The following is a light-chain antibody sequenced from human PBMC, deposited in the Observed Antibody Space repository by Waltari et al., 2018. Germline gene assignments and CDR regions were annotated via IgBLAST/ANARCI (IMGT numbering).Light chain of an antibody. CDR2: EVS. CDR1: SSDVGNYNL. J-gene: IGLJ1*01. V-gene: IGLV2-23*02. CDR3: CSYAGHSTYV. Sequence: QSITISCTGTSSDVGNYNLVSWYQQHPGKAPKLMIYEVSQRPSGVSNRFSGSKSGNTASLTISGLQPEDETDYYCCSYAGHSTYVFGTGTKVTVL.